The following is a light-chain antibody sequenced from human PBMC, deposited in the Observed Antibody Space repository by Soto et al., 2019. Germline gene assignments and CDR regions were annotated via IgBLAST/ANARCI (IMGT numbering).Light chain of an antibody. V-gene: IGLV2-8*01. J-gene: IGLJ1*01. Sequence: QSALTQPPSASGSPGQSVTISCTGTSSDVGNYDYVSWYQQHPGKAPKLIIYEVSYRPSGVPDRFSGSKSGNTASLTVSGIQAEDEADYYCNSYGGRNNYVFGTGTKLTVL. CDR1: SSDVGNYDY. CDR3: NSYGGRNNYV. CDR2: EVS.